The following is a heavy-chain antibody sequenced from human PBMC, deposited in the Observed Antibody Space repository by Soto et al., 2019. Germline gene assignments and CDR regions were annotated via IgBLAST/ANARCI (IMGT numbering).Heavy chain of an antibody. CDR1: GFSIGSYS. Sequence: EVQLVESGGGLVKPGGSLRLSCAGSGFSIGSYSMNWVRQAPGKGLEWVSSISSSTTYIYYADSVKGRFTISRDNAQNSMFLQMNSLGAEDTAVYYCARDRGGDFPLDYWGQGILVTVSS. CDR3: ARDRGGDFPLDY. CDR2: ISSSTTYI. V-gene: IGHV3-21*06. J-gene: IGHJ4*02. D-gene: IGHD3-16*01.